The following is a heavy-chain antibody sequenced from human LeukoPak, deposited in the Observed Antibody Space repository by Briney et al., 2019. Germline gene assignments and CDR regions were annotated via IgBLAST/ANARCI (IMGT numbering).Heavy chain of an antibody. Sequence: ASVTVSCKASGYTFTSYGISWVRQAPAQGLEWMGWISAYNGNTKYAQTLHGRVTMTTDTSTSTAYMELRSLRSDDTAVYYCARAHTGYRSSWYLWFDPWGQGTLVTVSS. CDR3: ARAHTGYRSSWYLWFDP. J-gene: IGHJ5*02. D-gene: IGHD6-13*01. CDR2: ISAYNGNT. CDR1: GYTFTSYG. V-gene: IGHV1-18*01.